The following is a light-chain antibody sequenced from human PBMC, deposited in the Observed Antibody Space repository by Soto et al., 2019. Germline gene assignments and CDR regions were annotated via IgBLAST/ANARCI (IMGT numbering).Light chain of an antibody. CDR1: QSISSY. J-gene: IGKJ5*01. Sequence: DIHMTPSPSSLSASVGDRVTITCRASQSISSYLNWYQQKPGKAPKLLIYAASSLQSGVPSRFSGSGSGTDFTLTISSLQPEDFATYYCQQSYSTRITFGQGTRLEIK. CDR2: AAS. V-gene: IGKV1-39*01. CDR3: QQSYSTRIT.